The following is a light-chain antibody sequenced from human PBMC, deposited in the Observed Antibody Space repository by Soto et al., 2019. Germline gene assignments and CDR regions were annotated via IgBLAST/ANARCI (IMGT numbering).Light chain of an antibody. CDR2: GAS. Sequence: EIVLTQSPGTLSFSPGERATLSCRASQSVFNNHIGWYQQKPGQAPRRLIFGASFRATGIPDRFSGSGSGTDFTLTISRLEPEDFAVYYCQQYGSSPRTFGQGTKV. J-gene: IGKJ1*01. CDR3: QQYGSSPRT. CDR1: QSVFNNH. V-gene: IGKV3-20*01.